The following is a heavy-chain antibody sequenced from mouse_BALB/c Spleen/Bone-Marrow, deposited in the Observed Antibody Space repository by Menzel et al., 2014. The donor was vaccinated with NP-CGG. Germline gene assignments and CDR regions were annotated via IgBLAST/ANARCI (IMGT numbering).Heavy chain of an antibody. CDR1: GFTFSSYS. CDR2: ISNGGGST. CDR3: ARQLGLRVDY. V-gene: IGHV5-12-2*01. Sequence: EVQLVESGGGLVQPGGSLKLSCAASGFTFSSYSMSWVRQTPEKRLEWVAYISNGGGSTYYPDTVKGRFTISRDNAKNTLYLQMSSLKSEDAAMYYCARQLGLRVDYWGQGSSVTVPS. J-gene: IGHJ4*01. D-gene: IGHD3-1*01.